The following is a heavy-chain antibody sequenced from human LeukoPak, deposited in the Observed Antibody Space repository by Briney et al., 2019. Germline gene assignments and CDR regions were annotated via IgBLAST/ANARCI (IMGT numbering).Heavy chain of an antibody. D-gene: IGHD2-15*01. CDR1: GYTFTSYA. CDR2: INTNTGNP. V-gene: IGHV7-4-1*02. J-gene: IGHJ5*02. CDR3: ARDVYCSGGSCYNWFDP. Sequence: GASVKVSCKASGYTFTSYAMNWVRQAPGQGLEWMGWINTNTGNPTYAQGFTGRFAFSLDTSVSTAYLQISSLKAEDTAVYYCARDVYCSGGSCYNWFDPWGQGTLVTVSS.